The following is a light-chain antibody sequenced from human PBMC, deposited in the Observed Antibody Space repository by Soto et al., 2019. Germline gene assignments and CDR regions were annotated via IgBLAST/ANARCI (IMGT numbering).Light chain of an antibody. CDR1: SSDVGGYNY. V-gene: IGLV2-8*01. CDR2: EVS. Sequence: QSALTQPPSASGSPGQSVSISCTGISSDVGGYNYVSWYQQHPGKAPKLVIYEVSKRPSGVPDRFSGSKSGNTASLTVSGLQAEDEADYYCRSYAGSNNVVFGGGTKLTVL. CDR3: RSYAGSNNVV. J-gene: IGLJ2*01.